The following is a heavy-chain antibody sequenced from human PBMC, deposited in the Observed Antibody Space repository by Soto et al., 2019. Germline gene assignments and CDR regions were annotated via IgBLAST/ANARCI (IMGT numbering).Heavy chain of an antibody. J-gene: IGHJ6*02. CDR1: GFTFSSCA. Sequence: GGSLRLSCAASGFTFSSCAMSWVRQAPGKGLEWVSAISGSGGSTYYADSVKGRFTISRDNSKNTLYLQMNSLRAEDTAVYYCAKGYCSSTSCPLGVWGQGTTVTVSS. D-gene: IGHD2-2*01. CDR3: AKGYCSSTSCPLGV. CDR2: ISGSGGST. V-gene: IGHV3-23*01.